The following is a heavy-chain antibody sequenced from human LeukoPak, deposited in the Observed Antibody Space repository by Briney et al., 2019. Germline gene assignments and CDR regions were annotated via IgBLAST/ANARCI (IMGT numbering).Heavy chain of an antibody. V-gene: IGHV4-4*07. CDR1: GGSISSYY. Sequence: SETLSLTCTVSGGSISSYYWSWIRQPAGKGLEWIGRIYTSGSTNYNPSLKSRVTISVDTSKNQFSLKLSSVTAADTAVYYCARGVPHYYYYYMDVWGKGTTVTISS. CDR2: IYTSGST. CDR3: ARGVPHYYYYYMDV. J-gene: IGHJ6*03.